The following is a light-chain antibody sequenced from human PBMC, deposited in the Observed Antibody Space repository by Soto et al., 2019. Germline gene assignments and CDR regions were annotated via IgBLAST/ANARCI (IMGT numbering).Light chain of an antibody. CDR1: QDVSSK. J-gene: IGKJ2*01. CDR3: QQYNHWPPYT. V-gene: IGKV3D-15*01. CDR2: DAS. Sequence: EMVVTQSPATLSVSPGERVTLSCRTSQDVSSKLAWYQQKPGQPPSLLIYDASTRATGTPARFSGSGSGTEFTLAVSSLQSEDFAVYYCQQYNHWPPYTFGQGTKLEIK.